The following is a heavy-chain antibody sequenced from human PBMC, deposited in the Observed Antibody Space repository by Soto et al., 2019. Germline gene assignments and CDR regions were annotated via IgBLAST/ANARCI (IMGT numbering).Heavy chain of an antibody. CDR2: IYPGDSDT. CDR3: ARHVGCSCGPCYIDC. Sequence: GESLKISCKGSGYSFTSYWIGWVRQMPGKGLEWMGIIYPGDSDTRYSPSFQGQVTISADKSISTAYLQWSSLKASDTAMYYCARHVGCSCGPCYIDCWGRGALVTVSS. V-gene: IGHV5-51*01. J-gene: IGHJ4*02. D-gene: IGHD2-15*01. CDR1: GYSFTSYW.